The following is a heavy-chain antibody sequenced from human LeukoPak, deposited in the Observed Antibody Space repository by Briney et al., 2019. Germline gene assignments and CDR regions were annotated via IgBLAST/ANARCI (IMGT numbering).Heavy chain of an antibody. CDR1: GGSISSYY. CDR3: ARAGLIVGATGWFDP. Sequence: SETLSLTCTVSGGSISSYYWSWIRQPPGKGLEWIGYIYYSGSTNYNPSLKSRVTISVDTSKNQFSLKLSSVTAADTAVYYCARAGLIVGATGWFDPWGQGTLVTVSS. V-gene: IGHV4-59*01. CDR2: IYYSGST. J-gene: IGHJ5*02. D-gene: IGHD1-26*01.